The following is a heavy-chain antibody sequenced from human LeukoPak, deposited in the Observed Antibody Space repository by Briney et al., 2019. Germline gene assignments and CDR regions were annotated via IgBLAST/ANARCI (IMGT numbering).Heavy chain of an antibody. V-gene: IGHV3-33*01. CDR2: IWYDGSNE. J-gene: IGHJ3*01. D-gene: IGHD3-10*02. CDR1: GFTFSNSG. Sequence: SGGSLRLSCAASGFTFSNSGMHWVRQAPGKGLGWGAVIWYDGSNEYYADAVKGRFIISRDNSKNTVHLQMNSLRVEDTSVYYCAREISMFVNAFDLWGQGTLVAVSS. CDR3: AREISMFVNAFDL.